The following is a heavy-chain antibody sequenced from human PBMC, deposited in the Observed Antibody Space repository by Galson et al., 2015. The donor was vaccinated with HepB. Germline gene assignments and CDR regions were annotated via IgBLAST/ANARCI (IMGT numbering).Heavy chain of an antibody. CDR2: ISYDGSNK. Sequence: SLRLSCAASGFTFSSYAMHWVRQAPGKGLEWVAVISYDGSNKYYADSVKGRFTISRDNSKNTLYMQMNSLRAEDTAVYYCARDGCSGGSCSQYYFDYWGQGTLVTVSS. V-gene: IGHV3-30-3*01. J-gene: IGHJ4*02. CDR1: GFTFSSYA. D-gene: IGHD2-15*01. CDR3: ARDGCSGGSCSQYYFDY.